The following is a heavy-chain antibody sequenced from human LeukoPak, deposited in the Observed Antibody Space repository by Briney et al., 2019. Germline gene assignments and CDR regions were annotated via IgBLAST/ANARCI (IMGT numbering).Heavy chain of an antibody. CDR3: AKDLLSLDPV. V-gene: IGHV3-30*18. CDR1: GGSFSGYY. D-gene: IGHD3-16*01. CDR2: ISYDGSDK. Sequence: LSLTCAVYGGSFSGYYWSWIRQPPGKGLEWMAVISYDGSDKYYADSVKGRFTISRDNSKNTLYLQMNSLRAEDSAVYYCAKDLLSLDPVWGQGTMVTVSS. J-gene: IGHJ3*01.